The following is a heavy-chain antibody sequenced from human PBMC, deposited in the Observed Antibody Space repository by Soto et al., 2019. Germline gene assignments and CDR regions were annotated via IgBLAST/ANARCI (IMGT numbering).Heavy chain of an antibody. Sequence: SETLSLTCTVSGGSISSSGYYWSWIRQPPGKGLEWIGEINHSGSTNYNPSLKSRVTISVDTSKNQFSLKLSSVTAADTAVYYCERDYVDTAMVSKDHYYYYMDVWGKGTTVTVSS. CDR2: INHSGST. J-gene: IGHJ6*03. D-gene: IGHD5-18*01. CDR3: ERDYVDTAMVSKDHYYYYMDV. CDR1: GGSISSSGYY. V-gene: IGHV4-39*07.